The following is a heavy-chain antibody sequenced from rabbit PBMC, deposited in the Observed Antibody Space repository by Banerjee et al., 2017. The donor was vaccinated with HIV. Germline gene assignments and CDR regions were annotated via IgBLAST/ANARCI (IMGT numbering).Heavy chain of an antibody. V-gene: IGHV1S7*01. CDR3: ARDLAGVIGWNFNL. CDR1: GFDFSSYY. J-gene: IGHJ4*01. CDR2: ISSGGST. Sequence: QLKESGGGLFKPGGSLKLSCTASGFDFSSYYMSWVRQAPGKGLEWIGYISSGGSTYYASWVNDRFTISRENAQNTVDLQMNSLTAADTATYFCARDLAGVIGWNFNLWGPGTLVTVS. D-gene: IGHD4-1*01.